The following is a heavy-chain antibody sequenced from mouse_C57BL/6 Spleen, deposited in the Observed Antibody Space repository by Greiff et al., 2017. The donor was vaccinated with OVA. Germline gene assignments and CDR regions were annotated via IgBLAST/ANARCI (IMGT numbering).Heavy chain of an antibody. Sequence: EVQLQQSGPELVKPGASVKISCKASGYTFTDYYMNWVKQSHGKSLEWIGDINPNNGGTSYNQKFKGKATLTVDKSSSTAYMELRSLTSEDSAVYDGEREPGRTYYFDYWGQGTTLTVSS. CDR2: INPNNGGT. J-gene: IGHJ2*01. CDR3: EREPGRTYYFDY. CDR1: GYTFTDYY. V-gene: IGHV1-26*01.